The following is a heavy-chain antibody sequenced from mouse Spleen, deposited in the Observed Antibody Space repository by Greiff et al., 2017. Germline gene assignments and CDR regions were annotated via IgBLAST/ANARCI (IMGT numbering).Heavy chain of an antibody. D-gene: IGHD2-1*01. V-gene: IGHV8-12*01. J-gene: IGHJ3*01. CDR3: ARSEVHYGNSEAWFAY. CDR1: GFSLSTSGMG. Sequence: QVTLKESGPGILQSSQTLSLTCSFSGFSLSTSGMGVSWIRQPSGKGLEWLAHIYWDDDKRYNPSLKSRLTISKDTTRNQVFLKITSVDTADTATYYCARSEVHYGNSEAWFAYWGQGTLVTVSA. CDR2: IYWDDDK.